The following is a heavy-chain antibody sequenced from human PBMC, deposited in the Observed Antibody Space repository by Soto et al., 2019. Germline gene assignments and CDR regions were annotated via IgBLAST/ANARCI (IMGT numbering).Heavy chain of an antibody. Sequence: EVQLVESGGGLVQPGGSLRLSCAASGFTFSNYWMYWVRQAPGKGLVWVSRINSDGSVSSYEDSVKGRLTISRDNVKNTLYLQMDSLRAEDTAVYYCARGDCVGGTCYSLAGSFYYYMDVWGKGTTVTVFS. CDR3: ARGDCVGGTCYSLAGSFYYYMDV. CDR2: INSDGSVS. J-gene: IGHJ6*03. V-gene: IGHV3-74*01. D-gene: IGHD2-15*01. CDR1: GFTFSNYW.